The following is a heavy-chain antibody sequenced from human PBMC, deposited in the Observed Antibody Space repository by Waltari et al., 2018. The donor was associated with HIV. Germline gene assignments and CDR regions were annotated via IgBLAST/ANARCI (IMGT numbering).Heavy chain of an antibody. CDR3: ARDPRSSGYYGMDV. D-gene: IGHD1-26*01. Sequence: EVQLVESGGGLIEPGGSLILSCAASGLTVISNYMSWVRQAPGKGVEWVSVIYSGGSRYYADSVKGRFNISRDNSKNTLSIHMKRLGPEDTDVYYCARDPRSSGYYGMDVWGQGTTVTVSS. J-gene: IGHJ6*02. V-gene: IGHV3-53*01. CDR2: IYSGGSR. CDR1: GLTVISNY.